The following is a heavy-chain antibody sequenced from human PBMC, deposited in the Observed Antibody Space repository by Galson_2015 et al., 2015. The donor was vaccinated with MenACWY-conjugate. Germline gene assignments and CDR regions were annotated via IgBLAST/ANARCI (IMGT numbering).Heavy chain of an antibody. J-gene: IGHJ4*02. D-gene: IGHD3-22*01. CDR2: IFTGDSDT. CDR3: ARRSEYYDLTGYGPVVD. CDR1: GYSFPHYW. Sequence: HSGAAVEKPGESLKISFKASGYSFPHYWIGWGRQIPGKGLEWMGIIFTGDSDTRYSPSFQGQVTISANKSISTAFLQWRSLEASDTAMFYCARRSEYYDLTGYGPVVDWGQGTLVTVSP. V-gene: IGHV5-51*01.